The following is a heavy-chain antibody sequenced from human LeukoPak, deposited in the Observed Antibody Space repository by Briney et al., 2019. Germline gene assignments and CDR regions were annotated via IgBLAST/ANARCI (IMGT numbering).Heavy chain of an antibody. D-gene: IGHD5-18*01. CDR2: INHSGST. J-gene: IGHJ5*02. Sequence: SETLSLTCAVYGGSFSGYYCSWIRQPPGKGLEWIGEINHSGSTNYNPSLKSRVTISVDPSKNQFSLKLSSVTAADTAVYYGARRRYSYGVGNWFDPWGQGTLVTVSS. CDR1: GGSFSGYY. CDR3: ARRRYSYGVGNWFDP. V-gene: IGHV4-34*01.